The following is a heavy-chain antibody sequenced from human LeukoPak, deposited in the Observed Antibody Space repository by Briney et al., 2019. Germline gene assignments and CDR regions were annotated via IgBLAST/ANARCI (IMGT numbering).Heavy chain of an antibody. CDR1: GFTFSSYA. J-gene: IGHJ6*03. Sequence: GGSLRLSCAASGFTFSSYAMSWVRQAPGKGLEWVSAISGSGGSTYYADSVKGRFTISRDNSKNTLYLQMNSLRAEDTAVYYCAKDPGGRYYYYTDVWGKGTTVTVSS. V-gene: IGHV3-23*01. D-gene: IGHD4-23*01. CDR2: ISGSGGST. CDR3: AKDPGGRYYYYTDV.